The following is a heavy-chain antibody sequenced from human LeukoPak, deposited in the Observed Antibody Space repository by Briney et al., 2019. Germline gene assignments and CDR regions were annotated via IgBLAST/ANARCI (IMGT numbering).Heavy chain of an antibody. CDR3: ARARYSSSFYWGPYFDY. Sequence: SVKVSCKASGGTFSSYAISWVRQAPGQGLEWMGGIIPIFGTANYAQKFQGRVTFTRDTSISTVYMELSSLTSEDTAVYYCARARYSSSFYWGPYFDYWGQGTLVTVSS. J-gene: IGHJ4*02. CDR2: IIPIFGTA. D-gene: IGHD6-6*01. CDR1: GGTFSSYA. V-gene: IGHV1-69*05.